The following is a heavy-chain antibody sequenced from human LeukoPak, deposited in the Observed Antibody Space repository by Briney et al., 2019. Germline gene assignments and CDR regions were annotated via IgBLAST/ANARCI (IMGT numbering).Heavy chain of an antibody. CDR3: ASVDTAMGPFDY. CDR1: GYTFTSYY. D-gene: IGHD5-18*01. Sequence: GASVKVSCKASGYTFTSYYMHWVRQAPGQGLEWMGIINSSGGSTSYAQKFQGRVTMTRDTSTSTVYMELSSLRSEDTAVYYCASVDTAMGPFDYWGQGTLVTVSS. V-gene: IGHV1-46*01. CDR2: INSSGGST. J-gene: IGHJ4*02.